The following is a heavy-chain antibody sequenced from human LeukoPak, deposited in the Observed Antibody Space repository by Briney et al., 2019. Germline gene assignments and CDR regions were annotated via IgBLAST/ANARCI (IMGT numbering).Heavy chain of an antibody. CDR1: GGSISSGDYY. D-gene: IGHD6-13*01. J-gene: IGHJ5*02. CDR3: ASSISWTAWFDP. V-gene: IGHV4-30-4*08. Sequence: SETLSLTCTVSGGSISSGDYYWSWIRQPPGKGLEWIGYIYYSGSTYYNPSLKSRVTISVDTSKNQFSLKLSSVTAADTAVYYCASSISWTAWFDPWGQGTLVTVSS. CDR2: IYYSGST.